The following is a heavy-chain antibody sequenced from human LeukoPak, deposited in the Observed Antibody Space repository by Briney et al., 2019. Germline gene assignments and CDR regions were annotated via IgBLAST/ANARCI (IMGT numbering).Heavy chain of an antibody. CDR3: ARASFYYDSSGYYLYV. D-gene: IGHD3-22*01. J-gene: IGHJ6*02. V-gene: IGHV1-69*13. CDR2: IIPIFGTA. CDR1: GGTFSSYA. Sequence: ASVKVSCKASGGTFSSYAISWMRQAPGQGLEWMGGIIPIFGTANYAQKFQGRVTTTADESTSTAYMELSSLRSEDTAVYYCARASFYYDSSGYYLYVWGQGTTVTVSS.